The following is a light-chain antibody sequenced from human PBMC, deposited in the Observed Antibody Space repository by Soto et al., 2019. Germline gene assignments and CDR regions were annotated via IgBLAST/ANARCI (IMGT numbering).Light chain of an antibody. CDR3: QQYGNSPPNT. Sequence: EIVLTQSPGTLSLSPGERATLSCRASQSVSSRYLVWYQQKPGQAPRLLIYGASSRATGIPDRFSGSGSGTDFTLTISRLEPEDFAVYFCQQYGNSPPNTFGQGTKVEIK. CDR2: GAS. V-gene: IGKV3-20*01. J-gene: IGKJ2*01. CDR1: QSVSSRY.